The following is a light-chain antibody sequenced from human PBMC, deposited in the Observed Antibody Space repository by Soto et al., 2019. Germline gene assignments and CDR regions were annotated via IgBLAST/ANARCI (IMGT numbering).Light chain of an antibody. CDR3: QHRGT. V-gene: IGKV4-1*01. Sequence: DIVMTQSPDSLAVSLGERATINCKSSQSVLYSSNNKNYLAWYQQKPGQPPKLLIYWASTRESGVPDRFSGSGSGTDFTLTISSLQGEDVAVYYCQHRGTFGQGTKVEIK. CDR2: WAS. J-gene: IGKJ1*01. CDR1: QSVLYSSNNKNY.